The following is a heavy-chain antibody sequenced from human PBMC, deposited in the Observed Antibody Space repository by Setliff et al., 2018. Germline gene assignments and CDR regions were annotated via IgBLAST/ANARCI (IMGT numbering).Heavy chain of an antibody. Sequence: ASVKVSCKASGYAFNNYGIAWVRQAPGQGLEWMGWINAYNGNTFYAPKLQDRVTMTTDTFTATAYLELRSLRSDDTALYFCSRLVRYCTTTTCQTLSGGEHWGQGTLVTVSS. CDR1: GYAFNNYG. CDR3: SRLVRYCTTTTCQTLSGGEH. V-gene: IGHV1-18*01. J-gene: IGHJ4*02. CDR2: INAYNGNT. D-gene: IGHD2-8*01.